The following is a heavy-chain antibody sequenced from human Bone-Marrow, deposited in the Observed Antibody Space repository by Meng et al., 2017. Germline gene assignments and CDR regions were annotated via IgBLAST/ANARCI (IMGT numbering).Heavy chain of an antibody. J-gene: IGHJ3*02. Sequence: GGSLRLSCTASGFTFGDYAMSWVRQAPGKGLEWVGFIRSKAYGGTTEYAASVKGRFTISRDDSKSIAYLQMNSLKTEDTAVYYCTRVTVYCSSTSCYFDAFDIWGQGTMVTVSS. V-gene: IGHV3-49*04. CDR3: TRVTVYCSSTSCYFDAFDI. CDR1: GFTFGDYA. D-gene: IGHD2-2*01. CDR2: IRSKAYGGTT.